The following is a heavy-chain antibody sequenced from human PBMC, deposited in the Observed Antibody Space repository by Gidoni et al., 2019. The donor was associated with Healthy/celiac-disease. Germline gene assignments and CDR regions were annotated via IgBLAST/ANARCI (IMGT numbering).Heavy chain of an antibody. D-gene: IGHD2-2*01. Sequence: QVQLVQSGAEVKKPGSSVKVSCKASGGTFSSYAISWVRQAPGQGLEWMGGIIPIFGTANYAQKFQGRVTITADESTSTAYMELSSLRSEDTAVYYCARDCARSLYSTSCYPSGMDVWGQGTTVTVSS. V-gene: IGHV1-69*01. CDR3: ARDCARSLYSTSCYPSGMDV. CDR2: IIPIFGTA. CDR1: GGTFSSYA. J-gene: IGHJ6*02.